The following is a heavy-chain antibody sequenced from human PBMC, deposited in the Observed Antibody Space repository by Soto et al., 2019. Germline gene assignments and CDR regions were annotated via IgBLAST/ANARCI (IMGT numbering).Heavy chain of an antibody. J-gene: IGHJ4*02. CDR3: ARGVRD. CDR2: IYYSGT. D-gene: IGHD3-16*01. Sequence: QVQLQESGPGLVKPSQTLSLTCTVSGGSISSGGYHWSWIRQHPGKGLEWIGYIYYSGTSYNPSLKSRATIAVDASKNQFSLKLSSVTAADTAVYFCARGVRDWGQGTLVTVSS. CDR1: GGSISSGGYH. V-gene: IGHV4-31*03.